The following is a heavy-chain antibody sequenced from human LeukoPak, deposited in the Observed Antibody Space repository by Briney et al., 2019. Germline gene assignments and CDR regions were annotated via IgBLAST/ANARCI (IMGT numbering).Heavy chain of an antibody. D-gene: IGHD5-18*01. Sequence: PGGSKPLSCAAYGFTFSSYWMSWVRQAPGKRLEWVAYIKKDGSEKYYVDSVKGRSTISRDNAKKSLYLQMNSLRAEDTAVYYCARHLSGVTGYTYGRGIDYWGQGTLVTVSS. CDR2: IKKDGSEK. J-gene: IGHJ4*02. CDR3: ARHLSGVTGYTYGRGIDY. V-gene: IGHV3-7*01. CDR1: GFTFSSYW.